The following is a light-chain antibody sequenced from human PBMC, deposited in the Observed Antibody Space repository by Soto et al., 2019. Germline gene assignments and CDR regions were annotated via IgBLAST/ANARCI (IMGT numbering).Light chain of an antibody. CDR3: QQYNSYPWT. CDR2: DAS. J-gene: IGKJ1*01. V-gene: IGKV1-5*01. CDR1: QTISSW. Sequence: DIQMTQSPSTLSGSVGDRVTITCRASQTISSWLAWYQQKPGKAPNLLIYDASSLQSGVPSRLSGSGSGTEFTLTINILQPDDFSIYYCQQYNSYPWTFGQGTKVDIK.